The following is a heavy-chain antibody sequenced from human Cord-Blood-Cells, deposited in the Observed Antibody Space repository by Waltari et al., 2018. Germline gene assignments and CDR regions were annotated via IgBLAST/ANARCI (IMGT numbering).Heavy chain of an antibody. J-gene: IGHJ6*03. CDR2: INHSGST. D-gene: IGHD5-12*01. CDR1: GGSFSGYY. Sequence: QVQLQQWGAGLLKPSETLSLTCAVYGGSFSGYYWGWIRQPPGKGLEWIGEINHSGSTNYNPSLKSRVTISVDTSKNQFSLKLSSVTAADTAVYYCARMVATIEYYYMDVWGKGTTVTVSS. CDR3: ARMVATIEYYYMDV. V-gene: IGHV4-34*01.